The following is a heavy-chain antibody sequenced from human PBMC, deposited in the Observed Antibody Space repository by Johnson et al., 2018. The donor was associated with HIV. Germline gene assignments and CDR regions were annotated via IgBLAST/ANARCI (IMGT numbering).Heavy chain of an antibody. CDR2: ISYDGTNK. Sequence: MLLVESGGGVVQPGRSLRLSCAASKFTFSSYPMHWVRQAPGKGLEWVALISYDGTNKYYADSAKGRFTISRDNSRNTLFLQMNSLRVEDTAAYYCARGVKQQLSVVDAFGIWGKGTMVTVSS. CDR3: ARGVKQQLSVVDAFGI. V-gene: IGHV3-30*04. D-gene: IGHD6-13*01. CDR1: KFTFSSYP. J-gene: IGHJ3*02.